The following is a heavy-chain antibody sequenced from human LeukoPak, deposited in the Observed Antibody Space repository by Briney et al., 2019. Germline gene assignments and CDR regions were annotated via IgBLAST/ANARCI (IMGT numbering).Heavy chain of an antibody. CDR1: GFTFSNYW. V-gene: IGHV3-7*01. J-gene: IGHJ4*02. Sequence: GGSLRLSCAASGFTFSNYWMSWVRQAPGKGLEWVANIKQDGSEKYYVDSVKGRFIISRDNAKNSLYLQMNSLRAEDTAVYYCARRIQLTYFDYWGQGTLVTVSS. D-gene: IGHD5-18*01. CDR3: ARRIQLTYFDY. CDR2: IKQDGSEK.